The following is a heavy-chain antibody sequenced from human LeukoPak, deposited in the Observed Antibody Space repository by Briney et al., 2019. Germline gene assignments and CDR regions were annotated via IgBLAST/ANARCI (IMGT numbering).Heavy chain of an antibody. Sequence: SETLSHTCTVSGGSISSSNYYWGWIRQPPGKGLEWIGSIFYSGSTYYNPSLKSRVTISVDTSKNHFSLKLSSVTAADTAVYYCARVRRAGGPYYYGMDVWGQGTTVTVSS. D-gene: IGHD6-19*01. CDR3: ARVRRAGGPYYYGMDV. V-gene: IGHV4-39*07. CDR2: IFYSGST. CDR1: GGSISSSNYY. J-gene: IGHJ6*02.